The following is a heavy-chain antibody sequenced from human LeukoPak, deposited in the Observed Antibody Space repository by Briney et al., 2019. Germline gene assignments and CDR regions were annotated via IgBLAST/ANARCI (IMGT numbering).Heavy chain of an antibody. CDR3: ARGRGVYETVFRGYYYYMDV. V-gene: IGHV4-34*01. J-gene: IGHJ6*03. Sequence: PSETLSLTCAVYGGSFSGYYWSWIRQPPGKGLEWIGEINHSGSTNYNPSLKSRVTISVDTSKNQFSLKLSSVTAADTAVYYCARGRGVYETVFRGYYYYMDVWGKGTTVTVSS. D-gene: IGHD1-14*01. CDR2: INHSGST. CDR1: GGSFSGYY.